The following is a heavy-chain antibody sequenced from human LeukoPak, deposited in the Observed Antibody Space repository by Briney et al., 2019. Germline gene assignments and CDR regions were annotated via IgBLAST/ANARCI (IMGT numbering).Heavy chain of an antibody. D-gene: IGHD2/OR15-2a*01. V-gene: IGHV3-23*01. Sequence: GGSLRLSCAASGFTFDDYGMSWVRQAPGKALEWVSDISDSGAYTYYAHSVQGRFTISRDNSKNTLYLQMNSLRAEDTAIYYCAKRDSATYFYRYWYFDLWGRGTLVTVSS. CDR1: GFTFDDYG. J-gene: IGHJ2*01. CDR3: AKRDSATYFYRYWYFDL. CDR2: ISDSGAYT.